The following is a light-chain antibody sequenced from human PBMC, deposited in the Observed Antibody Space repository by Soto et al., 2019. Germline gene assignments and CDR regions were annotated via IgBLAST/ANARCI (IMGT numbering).Light chain of an antibody. J-gene: IGKJ2*01. V-gene: IGKV3-15*01. CDR2: GAS. Sequence: EIVMTQSPATLSVSPGERATLSCRASQSVSSNLARYQQKPGQAPRLLIYGASTRATGIPARFSGSGSGTEFTLTISSLQSEDFAVYYCQQYNNWPPTVGQGTKLEI. CDR1: QSVSSN. CDR3: QQYNNWPPT.